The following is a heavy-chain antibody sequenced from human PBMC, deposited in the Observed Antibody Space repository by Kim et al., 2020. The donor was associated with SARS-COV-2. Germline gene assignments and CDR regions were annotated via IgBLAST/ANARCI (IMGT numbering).Heavy chain of an antibody. CDR1: GGSISSYY. V-gene: IGHV4-59*01. CDR2: IYYSGST. D-gene: IGHD3-10*01. J-gene: IGHJ5*02. Sequence: SETLSLTCTVSGGSISSYYWSWIRQPPGKGLEWIGYIYYSGSTNYNPSLKSRVTISVDTSKNQFSLKLSSVTAADTAVYYCSRETYSGSYYNGWFEPWGQGTLVTVSS. CDR3: SRETYSGSYYNGWFEP.